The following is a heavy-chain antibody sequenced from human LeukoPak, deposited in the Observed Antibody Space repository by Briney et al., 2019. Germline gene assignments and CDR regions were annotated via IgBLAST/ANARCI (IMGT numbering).Heavy chain of an antibody. V-gene: IGHV3-23*01. J-gene: IGHJ5*02. Sequence: GGSLRPSCGALDTAFTTNAMTWFRQAPGKGLEWVSAISGSGGSTYYADSVKGRFTISRDNSKNTLYLQMNSLRAEDTAVYYCAHDVGSAAAGNRWFDPWGQGTLVTVSS. CDR3: AHDVGSAAAGNRWFDP. CDR1: DTAFTTNA. D-gene: IGHD6-13*01. CDR2: ISGSGGST.